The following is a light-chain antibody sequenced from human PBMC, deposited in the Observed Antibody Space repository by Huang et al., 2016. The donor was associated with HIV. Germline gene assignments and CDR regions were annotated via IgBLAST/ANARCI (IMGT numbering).Light chain of an antibody. V-gene: IGKV3-11*01. J-gene: IGKJ5*01. Sequence: DIVLTQSPATLSLSPGERATVSCRASQSVSTFLAWYQHKPGQAPRLLIFDASNRASGGPARFSGTGSGTDFTLTISSLEPSDVAVYYCQQHSYWPITFGRGTRLE. CDR3: QQHSYWPIT. CDR2: DAS. CDR1: QSVSTF.